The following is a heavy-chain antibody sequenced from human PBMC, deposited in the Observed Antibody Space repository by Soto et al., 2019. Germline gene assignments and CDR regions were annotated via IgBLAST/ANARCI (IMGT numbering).Heavy chain of an antibody. CDR3: ARAFYGMDV. CDR1: GFSLSGTGMR. J-gene: IGHJ6*02. V-gene: IGHV2-70*04. Sequence: SGPTLVNPTQTLTLTCTVSGFSLSGTGMRVTWIRQPPGKALEWLARIDWEDTKLYSTSLKTRLSISKDTSKNQVVLTMTNMDPADTATYYCARAFYGMDVWGPGTTVTVSS. CDR2: IDWEDTK.